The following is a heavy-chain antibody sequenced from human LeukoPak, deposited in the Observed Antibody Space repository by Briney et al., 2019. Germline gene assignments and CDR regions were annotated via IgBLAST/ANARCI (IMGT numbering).Heavy chain of an antibody. J-gene: IGHJ4*02. CDR3: ARGITSDY. D-gene: IGHD3-10*01. CDR1: GGSFSGYY. Sequence: SVTLSLTCAVYGGSFSGYYWSWIRQPPGKGLEWIGEINHSGSTNYNPSLKSRVTISVDTSKNQFPLKLSSVTAADTVVYYCARGITSDYWGQGTLVTVSS. V-gene: IGHV4-34*01. CDR2: INHSGST.